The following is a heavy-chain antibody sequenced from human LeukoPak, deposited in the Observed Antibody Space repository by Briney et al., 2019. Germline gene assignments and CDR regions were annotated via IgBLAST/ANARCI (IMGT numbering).Heavy chain of an antibody. Sequence: PGGSLRLSCAASGFTFSSYAMSWVRQAPGKGLEWVSFISGSGGSTYYADSVKGRFTVSRDNSKNTLYLKMNSLRTEDTAVYYCAKGYDILTGKQNYYYYYMDVWGKGTTVTVSS. CDR2: ISGSGGST. CDR3: AKGYDILTGKQNYYYYYMDV. V-gene: IGHV3-23*01. D-gene: IGHD3-9*01. J-gene: IGHJ6*03. CDR1: GFTFSSYA.